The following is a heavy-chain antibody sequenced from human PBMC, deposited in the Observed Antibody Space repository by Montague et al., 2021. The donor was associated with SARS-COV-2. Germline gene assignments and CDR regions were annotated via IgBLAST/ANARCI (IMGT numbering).Heavy chain of an antibody. CDR2: IHYSGIT. J-gene: IGHJ4*02. CDR1: GDSISSGYFY. Sequence: SETLSLTCTVSGDSISSGYFYRGWIRQPPGKGLEWVGTIHYSGITYYNPSLKSRVTISVDTSRNQFSLKLSSVTAADTAIYYCARHLAISGPAAVSDYWGQGTLVTVSS. CDR3: ARHLAISGPAAVSDY. V-gene: IGHV4-39*01. D-gene: IGHD2-2*01.